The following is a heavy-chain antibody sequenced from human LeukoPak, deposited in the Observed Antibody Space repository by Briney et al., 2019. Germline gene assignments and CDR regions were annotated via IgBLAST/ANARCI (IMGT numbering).Heavy chain of an antibody. CDR1: GGSISSYY. CDR3: AGHHPRNTVDF. V-gene: IGHV4-4*07. J-gene: IGHJ4*02. D-gene: IGHD2-8*02. Sequence: SETLSLTCTVSGGSISSYYWSWIRQPAGKGLEWIGRIYSSGSTNYNPSLKSRVTMSVDTSKNQFSLKLSSVTAADTAVYYCAGHHPRNTVDFWGQGTLVTVSS. CDR2: IYSSGST.